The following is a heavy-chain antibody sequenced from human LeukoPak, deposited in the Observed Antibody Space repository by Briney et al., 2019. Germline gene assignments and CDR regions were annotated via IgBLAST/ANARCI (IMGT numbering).Heavy chain of an antibody. D-gene: IGHD6-13*01. Sequence: SETLSLTCTVSGGSISSYYWSWIRQPAGKGLEWIGRLYSSGSTNYNPSLRSRVSMSVDTSKNQFSLKLSSVTVADTAVYFCARYGYSSSAFDYWGQGTLVTVSS. CDR3: ARYGYSSSAFDY. CDR1: GGSISSYY. J-gene: IGHJ4*02. CDR2: LYSSGST. V-gene: IGHV4-4*07.